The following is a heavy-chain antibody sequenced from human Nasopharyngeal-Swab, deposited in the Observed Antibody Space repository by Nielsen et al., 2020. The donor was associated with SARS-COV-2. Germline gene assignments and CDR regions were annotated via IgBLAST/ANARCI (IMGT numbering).Heavy chain of an antibody. CDR1: GFTFSNAW. J-gene: IGHJ4*02. CDR2: IKSKTDGGTT. CDR3: TTVGGTGTLFFDY. D-gene: IGHD1-1*01. Sequence: GESLQISCAASGFTFSNAWMSWVRQAPGKGLEWVGRIKSKTDGGTTDYAAPVKGRFTISRDDSKNTLYLQMNSLKTEDTAVYYCTTVGGTGTLFFDYWGQGTPVTVSS. V-gene: IGHV3-15*01.